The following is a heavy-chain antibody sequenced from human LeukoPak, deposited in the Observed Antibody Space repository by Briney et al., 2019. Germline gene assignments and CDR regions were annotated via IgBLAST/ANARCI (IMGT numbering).Heavy chain of an antibody. CDR3: ARDISNYEMDY. J-gene: IGHJ4*02. CDR1: GFTFSTYS. D-gene: IGHD4-11*01. CDR2: ISSSSSTI. Sequence: PGGSLRLSCAASGFTFSTYSMNWVRQAPGKGLEWVSYISSSSSTIYYADSVKGRFTISRDNAKNSLYLQMNSLRAEDTAVYYCARDISNYEMDYWGQGTLVTVSS. V-gene: IGHV3-48*01.